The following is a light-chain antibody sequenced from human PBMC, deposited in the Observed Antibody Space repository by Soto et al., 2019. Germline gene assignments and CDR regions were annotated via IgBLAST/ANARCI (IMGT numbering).Light chain of an antibody. CDR2: GAS. Sequence: EIVMTQSPATLSVSPGERATLSCRASQSVDINLAWYQQKPGQAPRLLIFGASTRATGIPARFSGSGSGTDFPLTISNPPSEDFGVYFCQQDDKWPLTFGGGTKVEIK. CDR1: QSVDIN. CDR3: QQDDKWPLT. J-gene: IGKJ4*01. V-gene: IGKV3D-15*01.